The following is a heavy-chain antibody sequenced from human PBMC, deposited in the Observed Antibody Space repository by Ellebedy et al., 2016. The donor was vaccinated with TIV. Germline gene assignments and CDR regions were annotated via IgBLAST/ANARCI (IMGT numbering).Heavy chain of an antibody. CDR1: GGSISSSSYY. CDR3: AREPALTVTTLTGADY. D-gene: IGHD4-17*01. V-gene: IGHV4-39*01. CDR2: IYYSGRT. Sequence: MPSETLSLTCTVSGGSISSSSYYWGWIRQPPGKGLEWIGSIYYSGRTYYNPSLKRRVTISVDTSKNQFSLKLSSVTAADTAVYYCAREPALTVTTLTGADYWGQGTLVTVSS. J-gene: IGHJ4*02.